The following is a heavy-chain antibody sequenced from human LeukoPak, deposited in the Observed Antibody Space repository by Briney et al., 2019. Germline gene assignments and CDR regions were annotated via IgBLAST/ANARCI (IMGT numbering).Heavy chain of an antibody. V-gene: IGHV3-33*06. CDR3: TKGGYTTYFDY. CDR2: IWSDGSNK. CDR1: GFIFSSYG. D-gene: IGHD6-13*01. J-gene: IGHJ4*02. Sequence: GGSLRLSCAPSGFIFSSYGMHWVRQAPGKGLEWVAVIWSDGSNKYHADSVKGRFTISRDNSKNTQWLQMNSLRVEDTAVYYCTKGGYTTYFDYWGQGTLVTVSS.